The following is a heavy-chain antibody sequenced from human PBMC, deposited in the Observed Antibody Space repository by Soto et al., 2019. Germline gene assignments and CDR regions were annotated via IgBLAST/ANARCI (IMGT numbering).Heavy chain of an antibody. Sequence: QVQLRESGPGLVKPSQTLSLTCTVSGGSINSGGYYWNWIRQHPGQGLEWIGYMYYSGSTYYNQCLRSLVIISADTSDNHFSLKLSSVTAADTAVYFCARGYRQTGYSSSWVFDYWGQGTLVNVSS. V-gene: IGHV4-31*01. D-gene: IGHD6-13*01. CDR3: ARGYRQTGYSSSWVFDY. CDR2: MYYSGST. J-gene: IGHJ4*02. CDR1: GGSINSGGYY.